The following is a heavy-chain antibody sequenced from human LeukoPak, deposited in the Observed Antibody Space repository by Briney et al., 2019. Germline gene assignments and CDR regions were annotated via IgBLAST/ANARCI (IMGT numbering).Heavy chain of an antibody. CDR1: GGSISSGGYY. V-gene: IGHV4-30-2*01. D-gene: IGHD2-2*01. CDR3: ARGVVPAASRKYYYYYYYMDV. J-gene: IGHJ6*03. CDR2: IYHSGST. Sequence: SETLSLTCTVSGGSISSGGYYWSWIRQPPGKGLEWIGYIYHSGSTYYNPSLKSRVTISVDRSKNQFSLKLSSVTAADTAVYYCARGVVPAASRKYYYYYYYMDVWGEGTTVTVSS.